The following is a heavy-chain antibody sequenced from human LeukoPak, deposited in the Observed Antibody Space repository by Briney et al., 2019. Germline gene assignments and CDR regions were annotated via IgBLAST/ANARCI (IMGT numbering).Heavy chain of an antibody. J-gene: IGHJ4*02. CDR3: TRHTIAAAGTAGDY. V-gene: IGHV3-73*01. D-gene: IGHD6-13*01. CDR1: GFTFSGSA. Sequence: GGSLRLSCAASGFTFSGSAIHWVRQSSGKGLEWVGRIRSKVNSYATAYAASVRGRFTISRDDSENTAYLQMNSLKSEDTAVYYCTRHTIAAAGTAGDYWGQGTLVTVSS. CDR2: IRSKVNSYAT.